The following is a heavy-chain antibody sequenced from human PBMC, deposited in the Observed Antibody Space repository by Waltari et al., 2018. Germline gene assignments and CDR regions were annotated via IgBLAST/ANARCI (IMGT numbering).Heavy chain of an antibody. J-gene: IGHJ4*02. V-gene: IGHV3-23*01. Sequence: EVQLLESGGDLVQPGGSLRLSCAASGFTFSNYAMTWVRQAPGKGLEWVSVIGGGGSTTYYADSVKGRFTISRDNSKNTLYLQMNRLRVEDTAVYYCARAIAAAGLDYWGQGTLVTVSS. CDR1: GFTFSNYA. CDR2: IGGGGSTT. CDR3: ARAIAAAGLDY. D-gene: IGHD6-13*01.